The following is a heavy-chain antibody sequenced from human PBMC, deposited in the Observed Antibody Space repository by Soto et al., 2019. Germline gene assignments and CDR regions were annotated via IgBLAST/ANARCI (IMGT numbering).Heavy chain of an antibody. D-gene: IGHD2-2*01. CDR3: AKVHCSSTSCKIHLYYFDY. Sequence: PGGSLRLSCAASGFTFSSYAMSWVRQAPGKGLEWVSAISGSGGSTYYADSVKGRFTISRDNSKNTLYLQMNSLRAEDTAVYYCAKVHCSSTSCKIHLYYFDYWGQGTLVTVSS. J-gene: IGHJ4*02. V-gene: IGHV3-23*01. CDR2: ISGSGGST. CDR1: GFTFSSYA.